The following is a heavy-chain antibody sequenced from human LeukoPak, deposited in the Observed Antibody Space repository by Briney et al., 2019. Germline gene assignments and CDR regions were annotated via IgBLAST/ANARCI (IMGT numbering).Heavy chain of an antibody. D-gene: IGHD4-23*01. CDR1: GFTFSSYG. CDR2: ISGSGGST. Sequence: LPGGSLRLSCAASGFTFSSYGMSWVRQAPGKGLEWVSAISGSGGSTYYADSVKGRFTISRDNSKNTLYLQMNSLRAEDTAVYYCAKGDGGNWDFDYWGQGTLVTVSS. V-gene: IGHV3-23*01. J-gene: IGHJ4*02. CDR3: AKGDGGNWDFDY.